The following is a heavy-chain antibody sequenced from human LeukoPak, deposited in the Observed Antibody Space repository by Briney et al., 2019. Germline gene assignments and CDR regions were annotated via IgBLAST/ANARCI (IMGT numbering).Heavy chain of an antibody. CDR1: GYTFTGYY. Sequence: ASVKVSCKASGYTFTGYYMHWVRQAPGQGLEWMGWINPNSGGTNYAQRFLGRVTMTRDTSITTAYMELSRLRSDDTAVYYCARGGSGWFDAFDIWGQGTMVTVSS. CDR2: INPNSGGT. CDR3: ARGGSGWFDAFDI. J-gene: IGHJ3*02. D-gene: IGHD6-19*01. V-gene: IGHV1-2*02.